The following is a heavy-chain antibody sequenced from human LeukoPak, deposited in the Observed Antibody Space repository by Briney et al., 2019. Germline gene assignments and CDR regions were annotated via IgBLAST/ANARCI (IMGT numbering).Heavy chain of an antibody. CDR2: ISSSGSTI. V-gene: IGHV3-48*03. D-gene: IGHD6-19*01. CDR1: GFTFSSYA. CDR3: ARDFGASSGWREFDY. J-gene: IGHJ4*02. Sequence: GGSLRLSCAASGFTFSSYAMNWVRQAPGKGLEWVSYISSSGSTIYYADSVKGRFTISRDNAKNSLYLQMNSLRAEDTAVYYCARDFGASSGWREFDYWGQGTLVTVSS.